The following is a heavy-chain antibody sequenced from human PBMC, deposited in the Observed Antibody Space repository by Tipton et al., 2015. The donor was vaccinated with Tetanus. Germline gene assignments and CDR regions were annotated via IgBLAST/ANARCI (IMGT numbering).Heavy chain of an antibody. V-gene: IGHV4-31*03. J-gene: IGHJ4*02. CDR2: IHHSGDT. CDR1: GGSILSGEYY. D-gene: IGHD5-18*01. Sequence: TLSLTCNVSGGSILSGEYYWTWIRRHPGKGLEWIGSIHHSGDTHYHPSLKSRVTLSVDTSENQFSLKLNSVTAADTAVYYCARGPGFSYGFKYWGQGALVTVSS. CDR3: ARGPGFSYGFKY.